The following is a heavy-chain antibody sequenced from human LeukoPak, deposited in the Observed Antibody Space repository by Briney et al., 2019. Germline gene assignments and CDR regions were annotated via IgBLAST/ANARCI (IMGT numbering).Heavy chain of an antibody. D-gene: IGHD6-25*01. CDR3: ARGRIAATSVGITNYYYYYGMDV. J-gene: IGHJ6*02. CDR1: GYTFSSYW. V-gene: IGHV3-7*01. Sequence: PGGSLRLSCAASGYTFSSYWMSWVRQAPGKGLEWVANIKQDGSEKYYVDSVKGRFTISRDNAKNSLYLQMNSLRAEDTAVYYCARGRIAATSVGITNYYYYYGMDVWGQGTTVTVSS. CDR2: IKQDGSEK.